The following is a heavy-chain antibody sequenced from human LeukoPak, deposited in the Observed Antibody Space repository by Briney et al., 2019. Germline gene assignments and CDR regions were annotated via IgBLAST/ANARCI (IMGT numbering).Heavy chain of an antibody. J-gene: IGHJ5*02. V-gene: IGHV1-69*04. CDR1: GGTFSSYA. D-gene: IGHD3-10*01. Sequence: SVKVSCTASGGTFSSYAISWVRQAPGQGLEWMGRIIPILGIANYAQKFQGRVTITADKSTSTAYMELSSLRSDDTAVYYCARGPILLWFGELLYHNWFDPWGQGTLVTVSS. CDR2: IIPILGIA. CDR3: ARGPILLWFGELLYHNWFDP.